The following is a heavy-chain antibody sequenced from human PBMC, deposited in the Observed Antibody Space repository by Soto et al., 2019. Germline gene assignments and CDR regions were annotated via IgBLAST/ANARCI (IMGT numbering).Heavy chain of an antibody. CDR1: GGSISSGGYS. V-gene: IGHV4-30-2*01. CDR2: IYHSGST. CDR3: ARIAAAGTGPNWFDP. D-gene: IGHD6-13*01. Sequence: NPSETLSLTCAVSGGSISSGGYSWSWIRQPPGKGLEWIGYIYHSGSTYYNPSLKSRVTISVDRSKNQFSLKLSSVTAADTAVYYCARIAAAGTGPNWFDPWGQGTLVTVSS. J-gene: IGHJ5*02.